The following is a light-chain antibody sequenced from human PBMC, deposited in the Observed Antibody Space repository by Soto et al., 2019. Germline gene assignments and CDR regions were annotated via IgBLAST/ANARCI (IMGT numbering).Light chain of an antibody. Sequence: EIAITQSPATLSVSPGERATLSCRASQSVRTNLAWYQQRPGQSPRLLIYGASTRATGVPARFSGSGSGTEFTLTISXLQSEDFAVYYCQQYNNWCTFGQGTKVDIK. CDR3: QQYNNWCT. CDR1: QSVRTN. J-gene: IGKJ1*01. CDR2: GAS. V-gene: IGKV3-15*01.